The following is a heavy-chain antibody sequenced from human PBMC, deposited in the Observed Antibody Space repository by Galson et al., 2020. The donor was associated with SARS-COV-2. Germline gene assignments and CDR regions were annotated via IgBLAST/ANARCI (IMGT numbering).Heavy chain of an antibody. Sequence: GGSLRLSCAASGFTFSSYWMHWVRQAPGKGLVWVSRINSDGSSTSYADSVKGRFTISRDNAKNTLYLQMNSLRAEDTAVYYCARVGYSSSPKWGYYYYYGMDVWGQGTTVTVSS. D-gene: IGHD6-13*01. CDR1: GFTFSSYW. CDR2: INSDGSST. CDR3: ARVGYSSSPKWGYYYYYGMDV. J-gene: IGHJ6*02. V-gene: IGHV3-74*01.